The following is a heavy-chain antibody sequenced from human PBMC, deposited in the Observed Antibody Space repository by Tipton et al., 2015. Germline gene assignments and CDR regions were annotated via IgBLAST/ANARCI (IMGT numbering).Heavy chain of an antibody. J-gene: IGHJ4*02. CDR3: ARVWGGPGSGTYLYY. Sequence: SGGSISSTNWWTWVRQPPGKGLEWIGEISQSGNTNYNPSLKSRVTISADKSKNQFSLRLSSVTAADTAVYYCARVWGGPGSGTYLYYWGQGTLVTVSS. D-gene: IGHD3-10*01. CDR2: ISQSGNT. CDR1: GGSISSTNW. V-gene: IGHV4-4*02.